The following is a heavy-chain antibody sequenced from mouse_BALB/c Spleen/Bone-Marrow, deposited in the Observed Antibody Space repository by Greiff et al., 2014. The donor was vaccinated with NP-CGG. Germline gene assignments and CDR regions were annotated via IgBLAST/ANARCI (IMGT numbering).Heavy chain of an antibody. CDR2: IYPSTGYT. CDR3: ARDDYAY. D-gene: IGHD2-4*01. J-gene: IGHJ3*01. Sequence: QVQLKESGAELAKPGASVKMSRKASGYTFTSYWMHWVKQRPGQGLEWIGYIYPSTGYTEHNQKFKDKAIMTADKSSSTAYMQLSSLTSGDSAVYYCARDDYAYWGQGTLVTVSA. CDR1: GYTFTSYW. V-gene: IGHV1-7*01.